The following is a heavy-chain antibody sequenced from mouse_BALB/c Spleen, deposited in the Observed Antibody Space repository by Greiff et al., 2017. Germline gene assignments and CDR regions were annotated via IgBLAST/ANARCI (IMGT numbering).Heavy chain of an antibody. Sequence: VQLKESGPELVKPGASVKVSCKASGYAFTSYNMYWVKQSHGKSLEWIGYIDPYNGGTSYNQKFKGKATLTVDKSSSTAYMHLNSLTSEDSAVYYCARIGYYGIAWYFDVWGAGTTVTVAS. CDR2: IDPYNGGT. CDR1: GYAFTSYN. D-gene: IGHD1-1*01. V-gene: IGHV1S135*01. CDR3: ARIGYYGIAWYFDV. J-gene: IGHJ1*01.